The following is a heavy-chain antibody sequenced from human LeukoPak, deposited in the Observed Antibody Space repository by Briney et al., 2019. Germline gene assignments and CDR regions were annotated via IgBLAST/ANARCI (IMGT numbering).Heavy chain of an antibody. D-gene: IGHD6-13*01. CDR3: ARVVGAAAGYYYYGMDV. J-gene: IGHJ6*02. Sequence: ASVKVSCKASGYTFTSYGISWVRQAPGQGLEWMGWISAYNGNTNYAQKLQGRVTMTTDASTSTAYMELRGLRSDDTAVYYCARVVGAAAGYYYYGMDVWGQGTTVTVSS. V-gene: IGHV1-18*01. CDR2: ISAYNGNT. CDR1: GYTFTSYG.